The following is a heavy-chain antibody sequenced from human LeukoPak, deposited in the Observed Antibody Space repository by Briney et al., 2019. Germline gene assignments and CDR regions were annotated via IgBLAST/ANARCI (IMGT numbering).Heavy chain of an antibody. CDR1: GYTFTAYY. D-gene: IGHD6-19*01. V-gene: IGHV1-2*02. J-gene: IGHJ4*02. CDR2: IDPNRGGT. CDR3: ARVYMGSAPDY. Sequence: ASVKVSCKASGYTFTAYYIHWVRQAPGQGLEWMGWIDPNRGGTSYAQKFQGRVAMTRDTFISSAYMELSSLISDDTAVYYCARVYMGSAPDYWGQGTLVTASS.